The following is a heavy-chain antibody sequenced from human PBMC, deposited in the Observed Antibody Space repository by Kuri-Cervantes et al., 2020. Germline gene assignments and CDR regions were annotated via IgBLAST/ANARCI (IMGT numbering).Heavy chain of an antibody. D-gene: IGHD3-10*01. Sequence: GGSLRLSCAASGFTFSSYWMNWVRQAPGKGLEWVANIKQDGSEKYYVDSVKGRFTISRDNAKNSLYLQMNSLRAEDTAVYYCARAPGGYYYGMDVWGQGTTVTVSS. CDR3: ARAPGGYYYGMDV. CDR2: IKQDGSEK. CDR1: GFTFSSYW. V-gene: IGHV3-7*01. J-gene: IGHJ6*02.